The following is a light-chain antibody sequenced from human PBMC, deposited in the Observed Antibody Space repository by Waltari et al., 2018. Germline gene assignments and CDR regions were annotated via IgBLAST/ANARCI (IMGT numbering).Light chain of an antibody. CDR3: AAHTSRGTWV. J-gene: IGLJ3*02. Sequence: QSALTHPASVSGSPGQSITISCTGTNSDAGYSNHVPWYQQFPGKVPIVLISEVKIRPSGVSNRFSASKSGNTASLTISGLQSEDEADYYCAAHTSRGTWVFGGGTKVTVL. V-gene: IGLV2-14*01. CDR1: NSDAGYSNH. CDR2: EVK.